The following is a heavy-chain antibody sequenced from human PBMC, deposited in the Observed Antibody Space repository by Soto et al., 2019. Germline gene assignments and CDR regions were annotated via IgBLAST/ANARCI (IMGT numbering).Heavy chain of an antibody. D-gene: IGHD2-15*01. CDR2: MNPNSGNT. J-gene: IGHJ3*01. V-gene: IGHV1-8*01. Sequence: QVQMVQSGAEVKKPGASVKVSCRASGYSFTSYDVNWVRQATGQGLEWMGWMNPNSGNTDFAEKFQGRVTMTRDAPISTAYMELSGLTSEDTAVYYCARYPYTSYCSDGSCSYDAFTSWGEGTVVTVSS. CDR1: GYSFTSYD. CDR3: ARYPYTSYCSDGSCSYDAFTS.